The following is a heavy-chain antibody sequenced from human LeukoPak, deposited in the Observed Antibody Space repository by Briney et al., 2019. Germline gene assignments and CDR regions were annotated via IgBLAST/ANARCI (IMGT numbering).Heavy chain of an antibody. CDR1: GFSFRSYT. CDR2: IGTSSTTI. V-gene: IGHV3-48*01. Sequence: GGSLRLSCAASGFSFRSYTMNWVRQPPGKGLEWVSNIGTSSTTIYYADSVKGRFTISRDNAKNSLYLQMNSLRAADTAVYYCARFAAGGSYYYCMDVWGKGTTVTVSS. J-gene: IGHJ6*03. D-gene: IGHD6-25*01. CDR3: ARFAAGGSYYYCMDV.